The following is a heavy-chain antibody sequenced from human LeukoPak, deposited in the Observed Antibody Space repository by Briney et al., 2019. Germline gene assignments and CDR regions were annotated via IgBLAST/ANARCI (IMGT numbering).Heavy chain of an antibody. V-gene: IGHV1-2*02. CDR2: INPNSGGT. Sequence: ASVKVSCKASGYTFTGYYMHWVRQAPGQGLEWMGWINPNSGGTNYAQKLQGRVTMTTDTSTSTAYMELRSLRSDDTAVYYCARGGHYDILTGYYPGYWGQGTLVTVSS. J-gene: IGHJ4*02. CDR3: ARGGHYDILTGYYPGY. CDR1: GYTFTGYY. D-gene: IGHD3-9*01.